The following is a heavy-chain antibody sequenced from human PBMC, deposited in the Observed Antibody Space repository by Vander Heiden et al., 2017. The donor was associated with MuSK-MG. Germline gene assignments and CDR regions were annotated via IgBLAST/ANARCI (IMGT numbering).Heavy chain of an antibody. CDR2: IYHSGST. D-gene: IGHD3-3*01. Sequence: QVQLQESGPGLVTPSETLSLTCTVSGYSISSGYYWGWIRPPPGKGLEWIGSIYHSGSTYYNPSLKSRVTISVDTSKNQFSLKLSSVTAADTAVYYCAREGPYDFWSGYFYYFDYWGQGTLVTVSS. CDR3: AREGPYDFWSGYFYYFDY. J-gene: IGHJ4*02. V-gene: IGHV4-38-2*02. CDR1: GYSISSGYY.